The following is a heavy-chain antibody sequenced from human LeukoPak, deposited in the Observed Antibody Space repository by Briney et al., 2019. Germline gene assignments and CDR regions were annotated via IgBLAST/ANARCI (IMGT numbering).Heavy chain of an antibody. J-gene: IGHJ4*02. CDR3: AGSSGWHFFDY. CDR2: ISYDGSNK. CDR1: GFTFSSYG. V-gene: IGHV3-30*03. D-gene: IGHD6-19*01. Sequence: GRSLRLSCAASGFTFSSYGMHWVRQAPGKGLEWVAVISYDGSNKYYADSVKGRFTISRDNSKNTLYLQMNSLRAEDTAVYYCAGSSGWHFFDYWGQGTLVTVSS.